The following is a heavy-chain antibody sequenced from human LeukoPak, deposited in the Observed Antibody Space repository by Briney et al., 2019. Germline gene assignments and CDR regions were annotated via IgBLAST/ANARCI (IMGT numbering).Heavy chain of an antibody. D-gene: IGHD3-3*01. V-gene: IGHV1-69*01. J-gene: IGHJ6*02. CDR3: ARGGLRFSWTGMDV. CDR1: GGTFSSYA. CDR2: IIPIFGTA. Sequence: SVTVSCKASGGTFSSYAISWVRQAPGQGLEWIGGIIPIFGTANYAQKFQGRVTITADESTSTAYMELSSLRSEDTAVYYCARGGLRFSWTGMDVWGQGTTVTVSS.